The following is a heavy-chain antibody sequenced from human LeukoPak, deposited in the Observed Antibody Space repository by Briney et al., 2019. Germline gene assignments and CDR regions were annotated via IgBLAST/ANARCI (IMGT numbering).Heavy chain of an antibody. CDR2: IYYSRST. CDR3: ARAPRIARNFDY. Sequence: SETLSLTCTVSGGSVSSGGYYWSWIRQHPGKGLEWIGYIYYSRSTYYNPSLKSRVTISVDTSKNQFSLKLSSVTAADTAVYYCARAPRIARNFDYWGQGTLVTVSS. CDR1: GGSVSSGGYY. V-gene: IGHV4-31*03. D-gene: IGHD2-21*01. J-gene: IGHJ4*02.